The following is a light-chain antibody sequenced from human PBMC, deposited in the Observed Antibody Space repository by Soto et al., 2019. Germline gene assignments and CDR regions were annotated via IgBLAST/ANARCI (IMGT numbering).Light chain of an antibody. CDR2: EVT. CDR1: SSDVGDSNF. CDR3: CSYTSSSTLV. V-gene: IGLV2-14*01. Sequence: QSALTQPASVSGSPGQSITISCTGTSSDVGDSNFVSWYQHHPGKAPKLMISEVTNRPSGVSYRFSGSKSGNTASLTISGLQAEDEADYYCCSYTSSSTLVFGGGTKLTVL. J-gene: IGLJ2*01.